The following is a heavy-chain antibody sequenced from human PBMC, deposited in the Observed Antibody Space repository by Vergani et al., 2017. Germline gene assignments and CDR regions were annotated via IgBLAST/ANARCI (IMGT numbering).Heavy chain of an antibody. CDR3: AGRIYSSGWGGGSFDL. V-gene: IGHV4-59*08. J-gene: IGHJ2*01. CDR2: IYYSGST. Sequence: QVQLQESGPGLVKPSETLSLTCTVSGGSISSYYWSWIRQPPGKGLEWIGYIYYSGSTNYNPSLKSRVTISVDTSKNQFSLKLSSVTAADTAVYYCAGRIYSSGWGGGSFDLWGRGTLVTVSS. CDR1: GGSISSYY. D-gene: IGHD6-19*01.